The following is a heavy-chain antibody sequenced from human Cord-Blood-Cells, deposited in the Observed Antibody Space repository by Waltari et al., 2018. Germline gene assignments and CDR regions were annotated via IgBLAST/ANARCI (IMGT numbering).Heavy chain of an antibody. Sequence: QVQLVQSGAEVKKPGASVKVACKVSGYTLTELSMPWVRQATGKGLEWMGGFDPEDGETIYAQKFQGRVTMTEDTSTDTAYMELSSLRSEDTAVYYCASRPIYDFWSGYFDYWGQGTLVTVSS. J-gene: IGHJ4*02. CDR1: GYTLTELS. CDR3: ASRPIYDFWSGYFDY. CDR2: FDPEDGET. V-gene: IGHV1-24*01. D-gene: IGHD3-3*01.